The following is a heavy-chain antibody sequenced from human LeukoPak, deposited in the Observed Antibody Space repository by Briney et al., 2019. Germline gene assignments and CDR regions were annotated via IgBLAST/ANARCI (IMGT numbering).Heavy chain of an antibody. CDR2: TGNKANSYTA. D-gene: IGHD1-26*01. V-gene: IGHV3-72*01. J-gene: IGHJ4*02. CDR3: ARVSGTYFPFFDY. CDR1: GFTFSDHY. Sequence: GGSLRLSCAASGFTFSDHYMDWVRQAPGKGLEWVGRTGNKANSYTAEYAASVKGRFSISRDDSKNSLYLQMNSLKTGDTAVYYCARVSGTYFPFFDYWGQGTLVTVSS.